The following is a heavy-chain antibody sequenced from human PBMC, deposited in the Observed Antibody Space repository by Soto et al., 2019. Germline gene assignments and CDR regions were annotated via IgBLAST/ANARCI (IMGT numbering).Heavy chain of an antibody. CDR1: GFTFSSYA. CDR2: ISYDGSNK. Sequence: QVQLVESGGGVVQPGRSLRLSCAASGFTFSSYAMHWVRQAPGKGLEWVAVISYDGSNKYYADSVKGRFTISRDNSKNTLYLQMNSLRAEGTAVYYCARTDGYNYGDHYYYYYGMDVWGQGTTVTVSS. D-gene: IGHD5-12*01. V-gene: IGHV3-30-3*01. CDR3: ARTDGYNYGDHYYYYYGMDV. J-gene: IGHJ6*02.